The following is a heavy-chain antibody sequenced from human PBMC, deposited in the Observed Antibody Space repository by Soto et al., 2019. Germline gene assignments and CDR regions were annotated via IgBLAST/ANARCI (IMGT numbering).Heavy chain of an antibody. J-gene: IGHJ4*02. Sequence: QAQLVQSGAEEKKPGASVKVSCKASGYTFTSYAMHWVRQAPGQRLEWRGWINAGNGNTKYSQKFQGRVTITRDTAASTAYMELSSLRSEDTAVYYCARSIVVVTALDYWGQGTLVTVSS. D-gene: IGHD2-21*02. V-gene: IGHV1-3*05. CDR3: ARSIVVVTALDY. CDR1: GYTFTSYA. CDR2: INAGNGNT.